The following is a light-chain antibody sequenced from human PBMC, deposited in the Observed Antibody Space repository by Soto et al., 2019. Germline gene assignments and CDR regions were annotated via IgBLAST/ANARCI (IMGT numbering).Light chain of an antibody. CDR2: DVS. CDR3: CSYTGSYRV. Sequence: QSVLTKPRSVSGSPGQSVTISCTGTSSDVGGYNYVSWYQQHPGKAPKLMIYDVSKRPSGVPDRFSGSKSGNTASLTISGLQAEDEAEYYCCSYTGSYRVFGTGTKVTVL. CDR1: SSDVGGYNY. V-gene: IGLV2-11*01. J-gene: IGLJ1*01.